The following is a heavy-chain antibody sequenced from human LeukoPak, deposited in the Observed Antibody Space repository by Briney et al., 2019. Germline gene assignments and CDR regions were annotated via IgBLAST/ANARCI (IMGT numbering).Heavy chain of an antibody. Sequence: GGSLRLSCAASGFTVSSNYMSWVRQAPGKGLEWVSGISGSGGSTYYADSVKGRFTISRDNSKNTLYLQMISLRAEDTAVYYCAKDRYSNYGNWFDPWGQGTLVTVFS. J-gene: IGHJ5*02. CDR3: AKDRYSNYGNWFDP. CDR2: ISGSGGST. CDR1: GFTVSSNY. V-gene: IGHV3-23*01. D-gene: IGHD4-11*01.